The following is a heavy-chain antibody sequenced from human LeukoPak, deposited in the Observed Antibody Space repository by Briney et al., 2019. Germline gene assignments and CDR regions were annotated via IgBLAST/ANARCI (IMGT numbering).Heavy chain of an antibody. J-gene: IGHJ4*02. CDR3: ANGLNVPDY. CDR1: GFTFSSYA. V-gene: IGHV3-23*01. D-gene: IGHD3/OR15-3a*01. Sequence: GGSLTLSCAASGFTFSSYAMSWVRQAPGKGLEWVSSISDSGSSTYYADSVQGRFTISRDNSKNTVFLQMNSLRAEDTAIYYCANGLNVPDYWGQGTLVTVSS. CDR2: ISDSGSST.